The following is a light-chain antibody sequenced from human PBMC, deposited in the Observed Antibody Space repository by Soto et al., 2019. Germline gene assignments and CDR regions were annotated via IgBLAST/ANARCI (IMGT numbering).Light chain of an antibody. CDR1: QSVSSSY. J-gene: IGKJ3*01. CDR3: XQYGSSLRFT. V-gene: IGKV3-20*01. CDR2: GAS. Sequence: EIVLTQSPGTLSLSPGERATLSCRASQSVSSSYLAWYQQKPGQAPRLLIYGASSRATGIPDRFSGSGSGTDFTLTISRLEPEDFAVYYCXQYGSSLRFTFGPGTKVDIK.